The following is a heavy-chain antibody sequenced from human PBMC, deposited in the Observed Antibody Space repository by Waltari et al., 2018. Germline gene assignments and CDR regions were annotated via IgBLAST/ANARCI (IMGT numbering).Heavy chain of an antibody. CDR3: AKGSSHDFGDFGQSFDY. V-gene: IGHV3-9*01. J-gene: IGHJ4*02. Sequence: EVQLVEFGGGLVQPGRSLRLSCAASGFPFENYAMYWVRQIPGKGLEWVSGINLSGGSVGYADFTEGRFTISIDNTKNALYLEMNNLRAEDTALFYCAKGSSHDFGDFGQSFDYWGQGTLVTVSS. CDR2: INLSGGSV. CDR1: GFPFENYA. D-gene: IGHD4-17*01.